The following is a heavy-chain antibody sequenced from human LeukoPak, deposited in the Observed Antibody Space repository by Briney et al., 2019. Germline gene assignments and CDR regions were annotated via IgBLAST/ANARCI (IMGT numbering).Heavy chain of an antibody. J-gene: IGHJ3*02. CDR3: ARGSGSVAFDI. CDR2: ISAYNDNT. CDR1: GYTFTSYG. Sequence: ASVTVSFMSSGYTFTSYGISWVRQAPGQGLEWNGRISAYNDNTNYAQKLQSRVTMTTDTSTSTAYMELRSLRSDDTAVYYCARGSGSVAFDIWGQGTMVTVSS. D-gene: IGHD1-26*01. V-gene: IGHV1-18*01.